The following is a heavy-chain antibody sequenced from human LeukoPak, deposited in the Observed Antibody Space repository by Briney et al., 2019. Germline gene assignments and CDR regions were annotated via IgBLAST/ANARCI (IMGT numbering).Heavy chain of an antibody. CDR1: GGSISSSSDY. J-gene: IGHJ4*02. Sequence: SETLSLTCTVSGGSISSSSDYWGWIRQPPGKGLEWIGSIYYSGSTYYNPSLKSRVTISVDTSKNQFSLKLSSVTAADTAVYYCAREGSIAAAVPFDYWGQGTLVTVSS. V-gene: IGHV4-39*01. CDR2: IYYSGST. D-gene: IGHD6-13*01. CDR3: AREGSIAAAVPFDY.